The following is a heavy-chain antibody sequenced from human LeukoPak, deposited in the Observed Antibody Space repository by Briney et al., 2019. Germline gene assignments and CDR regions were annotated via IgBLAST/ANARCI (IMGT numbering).Heavy chain of an antibody. CDR3: ARDSSGYYRIDY. D-gene: IGHD3-22*01. Sequence: SETLSLTCTVSGGSISSYYWSWIRQPPGKGLEWIGYVFHSGSTNYNPSLKSRVTISVDTSKNQFSLKLTSVTAADTAVYYCARDSSGYYRIDYWGQGALVTVSS. CDR2: VFHSGST. J-gene: IGHJ4*02. CDR1: GGSISSYY. V-gene: IGHV4-59*08.